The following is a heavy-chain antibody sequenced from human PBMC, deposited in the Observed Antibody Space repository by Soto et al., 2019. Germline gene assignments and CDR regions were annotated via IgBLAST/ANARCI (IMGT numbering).Heavy chain of an antibody. D-gene: IGHD3-10*01. CDR3: ARERAGTMVRGVPYFDY. CDR2: IYYSGST. J-gene: IGHJ4*02. CDR1: GGSISSYY. V-gene: IGHV4-59*01. Sequence: PSESLSLSCTVSGGSISSYYGSWIRQPPGKELEWIGYIYYSGSTNYNPSLKSRVTISVDTSKNQFSLKLSSVTAADTAVYYCARERAGTMVRGVPYFDYWGQGTLVTVSS.